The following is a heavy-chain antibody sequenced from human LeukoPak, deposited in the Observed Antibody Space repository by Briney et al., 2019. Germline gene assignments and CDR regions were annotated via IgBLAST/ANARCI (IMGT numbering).Heavy chain of an antibody. CDR2: IIPIFGTA. D-gene: IGHD5-12*01. V-gene: IGHV1-69*05. J-gene: IGHJ6*03. Sequence: SVKVSCKASGGTFSSYAISWLRQAPGQGLEWMGRIIPIFGTANYAQKFQGRVTITTDESTSTAYMELSSLRSEDTAVYYCAREPIYSGYGPDYYYYYYMDVWGKGTTVTVSS. CDR3: AREPIYSGYGPDYYYYYYMDV. CDR1: GGTFSSYA.